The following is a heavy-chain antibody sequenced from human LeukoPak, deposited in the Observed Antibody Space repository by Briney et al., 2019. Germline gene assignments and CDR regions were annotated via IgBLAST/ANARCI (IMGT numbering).Heavy chain of an antibody. CDR1: GFTFSSYW. D-gene: IGHD3-22*01. V-gene: IGHV3-21*01. CDR2: ISSSSSYI. J-gene: IGHJ4*02. Sequence: PGGSLRLSCAASGFTFSSYWMSWVRQAPGKGLEWVSSISSSSSYIYYADSVKGRFTISRDNAKNSLYLQMNSLRAEDTAVYYCARVDSYYDSSGYPDYWGQGTLVTVSS. CDR3: ARVDSYYDSSGYPDY.